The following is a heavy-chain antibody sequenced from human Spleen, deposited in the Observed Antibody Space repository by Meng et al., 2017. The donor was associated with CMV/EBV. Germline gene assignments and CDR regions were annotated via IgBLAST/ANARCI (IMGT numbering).Heavy chain of an antibody. CDR3: ARGARVYGMDV. CDR1: GGSVSSGTYY. Sequence: SETLSLTCTVSGGSVSSGTYYWSWIRQPPGKGLEWIGYIYYSGSTNYNPSLKSRVTISIDTSKKEFSLRLSSVTAVDTAVYYCARGARVYGMDVWGQGTAVTVSS. CDR2: IYYSGST. J-gene: IGHJ6*02. V-gene: IGHV4-61*01.